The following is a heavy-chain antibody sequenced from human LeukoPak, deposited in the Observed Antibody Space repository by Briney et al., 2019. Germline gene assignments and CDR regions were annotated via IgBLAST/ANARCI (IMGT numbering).Heavy chain of an antibody. CDR2: ISISTTST. D-gene: IGHD3-10*01. CDR3: ARERFHGSGAPKFDY. J-gene: IGHJ4*02. CDR1: GFTFSSYT. V-gene: IGHV3-21*01. Sequence: GGSLRLSCAASGFTFSSYTMNWVRQAPGKGLELVSSISISTTSTYYADSVKGRFTISRDNTKNSLYLQMNSLRVEDTAVYYCARERFHGSGAPKFDYWGQGTLVTVSS.